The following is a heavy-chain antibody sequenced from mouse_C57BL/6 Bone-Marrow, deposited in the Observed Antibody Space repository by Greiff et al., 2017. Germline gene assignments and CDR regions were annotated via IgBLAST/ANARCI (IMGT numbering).Heavy chain of an antibody. CDR1: GFTFSSDA. V-gene: IGHV5-9-1*02. Sequence: EVKLMESGEGLVKPGGSLKLSCAASGFTFSSDAMSWVRQTPEKRLEWVAYISSGGDYIYYADTVKGRFTISRDNARNTLYLQMSSLKSEDTAMYYCTRGVLLYAMDYWGQGTSVTVSS. D-gene: IGHD2-14*01. CDR2: ISSGGDYI. J-gene: IGHJ4*01. CDR3: TRGVLLYAMDY.